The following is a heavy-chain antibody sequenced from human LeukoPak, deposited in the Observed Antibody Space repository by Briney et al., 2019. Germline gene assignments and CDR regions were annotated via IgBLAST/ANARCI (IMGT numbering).Heavy chain of an antibody. CDR2: IKQDGSEK. D-gene: IGHD3-10*01. CDR1: GFTFSSYW. Sequence: GGSLRLSCAASGFTFSSYWMSWVRQAPGKGLEWVANIKQDGSEKYYVDSVKGRFTISRDNAKNSPYLQMNSLRAEDTAVYYCARVQGYYYASGSSYYFDYWGQGTLVTVSS. CDR3: ARVQGYYYASGSSYYFDY. J-gene: IGHJ4*02. V-gene: IGHV3-7*01.